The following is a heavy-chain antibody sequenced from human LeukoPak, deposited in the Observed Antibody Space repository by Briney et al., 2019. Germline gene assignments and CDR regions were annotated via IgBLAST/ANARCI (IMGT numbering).Heavy chain of an antibody. CDR1: GFTFSSYG. V-gene: IGHV3-30*03. Sequence: GGSLRLSCAASGFTFSSYGMHWVRQAPSKGLEWVAVISYDGSNKYYADSVKGRFTISRDNSKNTLYLQMNSLRAEDTAVYYCARAPYCGGDCYSGVDAFDIWGQGTMVTVSS. J-gene: IGHJ3*02. D-gene: IGHD2-21*02. CDR2: ISYDGSNK. CDR3: ARAPYCGGDCYSGVDAFDI.